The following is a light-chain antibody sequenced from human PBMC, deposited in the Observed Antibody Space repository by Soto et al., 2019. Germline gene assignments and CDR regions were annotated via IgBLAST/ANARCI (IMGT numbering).Light chain of an antibody. CDR3: ISYTVSRSYV. V-gene: IGLV2-14*01. CDR2: SVS. CDR1: SSDIGTYDH. Sequence: QSALTQPASVSGSPGQSITISCSGTSSDIGTYDHVAWYQQFTGKTPKLRIYSVSNRPSGVSNRFSGSKSGNTASLTISGLQAEDEADYYCISYTVSRSYVFGTGTKLPVL. J-gene: IGLJ1*01.